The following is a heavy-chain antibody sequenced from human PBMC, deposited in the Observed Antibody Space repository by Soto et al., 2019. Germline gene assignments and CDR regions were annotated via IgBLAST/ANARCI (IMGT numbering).Heavy chain of an antibody. CDR1: GFTFSSYA. J-gene: IGHJ4*02. D-gene: IGHD6-6*01. Sequence: EVQLLESGGGLVQPGESLRLSCAASGFTFSSYAMSWVRQAPGKGLEWVSVISGSDDSTYYADSVKGRFTISRDNSKNTLYLQMNSVRAADTAVYYCAKRSSSSTFDYWGQGTLVTVSS. CDR3: AKRSSSSTFDY. V-gene: IGHV3-23*01. CDR2: ISGSDDST.